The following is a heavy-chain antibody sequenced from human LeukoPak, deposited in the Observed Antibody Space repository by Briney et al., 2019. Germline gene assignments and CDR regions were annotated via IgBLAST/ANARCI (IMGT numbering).Heavy chain of an antibody. J-gene: IGHJ1*01. Sequence: SETLSLTCSVSGDSISRSDSYWDWIRQPPGKGLEWIGTLYYSGRTYYSPSLRSRVTMSVDTSKNQFSLNLRIVTAADTAVYYCARRRYYDGSGYLEWGQGTLLSVSS. CDR3: ARRRYYDGSGYLE. D-gene: IGHD3-22*01. CDR1: GDSISRSDSY. V-gene: IGHV4-39*01. CDR2: LYYSGRT.